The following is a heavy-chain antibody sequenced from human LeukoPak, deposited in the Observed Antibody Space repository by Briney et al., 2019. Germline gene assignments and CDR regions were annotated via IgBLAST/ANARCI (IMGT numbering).Heavy chain of an antibody. CDR2: LYSDGNT. CDR3: ARGVEPLAANTLAY. D-gene: IGHD1-14*01. V-gene: IGHV3-53*01. CDR1: GVTVITND. Sequence: GGSLRLSCAASGVTVITNDMTWVRQAPGKGLEWVSVLYSDGNTKYADSVQGRFTISRDNSKNTLYLEMNSLSPDDTAVYYYARGVEPLAANTLAYWGQGTLVTVSS. J-gene: IGHJ4*02.